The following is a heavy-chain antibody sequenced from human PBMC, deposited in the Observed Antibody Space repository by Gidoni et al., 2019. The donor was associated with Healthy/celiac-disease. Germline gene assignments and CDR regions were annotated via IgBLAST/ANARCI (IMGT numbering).Heavy chain of an antibody. D-gene: IGHD3-3*01. J-gene: IGHJ4*02. CDR2: IRSKANSYAT. CDR1: GFTFSGSA. CDR3: TSTSTREDY. Sequence: EVQLVESGGGLVQPGGSLKLSCAASGFTFSGSAMHWVRQASGKGLEWVGRIRSKANSYATAYAASVKGRFTISRDDSKNTAYLQMNSLKTEDTAVYYCTSTSTREDYWGQGTLVTVSS. V-gene: IGHV3-73*01.